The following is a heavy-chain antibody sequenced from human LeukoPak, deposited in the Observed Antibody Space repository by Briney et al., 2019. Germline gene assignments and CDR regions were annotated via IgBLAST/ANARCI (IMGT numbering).Heavy chain of an antibody. Sequence: SETLSLTCTVSGAPVNSGSYYWSWIRQPPGKGLEWIGYIYYSGSTYYNPSLKSRVTISVDTSKNQFSLKLSSVTAADTAVYYCARDSPDSGYPFDYWGQGTLVTVSS. CDR1: GAPVNSGSYY. V-gene: IGHV4-30-4*01. D-gene: IGHD3-22*01. CDR3: ARDSPDSGYPFDY. CDR2: IYYSGST. J-gene: IGHJ4*02.